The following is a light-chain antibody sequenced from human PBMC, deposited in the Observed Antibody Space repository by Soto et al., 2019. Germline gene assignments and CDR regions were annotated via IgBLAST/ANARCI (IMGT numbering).Light chain of an antibody. CDR2: AAS. Sequence: DIPMTQSPSSMSASVGDRDTITCRASQGISKYLAWYQQKPGKVPKLLIYAASTLQSGVPSRFSGSGSGTDFTLTISSLQPEDVATYYCQKYNSAPWTFGQGTKVEIK. J-gene: IGKJ1*01. CDR3: QKYNSAPWT. V-gene: IGKV1-27*01. CDR1: QGISKY.